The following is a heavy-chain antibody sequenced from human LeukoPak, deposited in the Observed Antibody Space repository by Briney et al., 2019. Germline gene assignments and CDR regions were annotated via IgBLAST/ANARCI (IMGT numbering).Heavy chain of an antibody. D-gene: IGHD2-15*01. CDR2: ISAYNGNT. Sequence: ASVKVSCKASGYTFTSYGISWVRQAPGQGLEWMGWISAYNGNTNYAQTLQGRVTMTTDTSTSTAYMELRSLRSDDTAVYYCARDDSTWRELPYYFDYWGQGTLVTVSS. CDR3: ARDDSTWRELPYYFDY. CDR1: GYTFTSYG. V-gene: IGHV1-18*01. J-gene: IGHJ4*02.